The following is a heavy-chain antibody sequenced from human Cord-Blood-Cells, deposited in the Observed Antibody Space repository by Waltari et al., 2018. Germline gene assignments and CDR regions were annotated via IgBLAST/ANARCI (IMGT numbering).Heavy chain of an antibody. CDR2: INPNSGGT. J-gene: IGHJ3*02. Sequence: QVQLVQSGAEVKKPGASVKVSCKASGYTFTGYYMHWVRQAPGQGLEWMEWINPNSGGTNYAKKFQGRVTMTRDTSISTAYMELSRLRSDDTAVYYCARDPSLGIGAFDIWGQGTMVTVSS. CDR1: GYTFTGYY. V-gene: IGHV1-2*02. D-gene: IGHD7-27*01. CDR3: ARDPSLGIGAFDI.